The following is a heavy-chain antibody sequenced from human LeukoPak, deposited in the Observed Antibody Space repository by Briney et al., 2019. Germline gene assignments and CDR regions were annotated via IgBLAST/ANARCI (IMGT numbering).Heavy chain of an antibody. CDR2: INSDASTI. Sequence: PGGSLRLSCAASGFTFSSYWMHWVRQAPGKGLVWVSRINSDASTINYAGSVKGRFTISRDNAKNTLYLQMNNLRAEDTAVYYCAREDCTIGAVCSSLLDHWGRGTLVTVSS. CDR1: GFTFSSYW. D-gene: IGHD2-8*01. CDR3: AREDCTIGAVCSSLLDH. J-gene: IGHJ4*02. V-gene: IGHV3-74*01.